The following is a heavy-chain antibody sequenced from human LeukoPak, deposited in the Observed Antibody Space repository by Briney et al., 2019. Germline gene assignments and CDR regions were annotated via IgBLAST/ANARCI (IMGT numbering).Heavy chain of an antibody. J-gene: IGHJ3*02. CDR2: INWNGGST. V-gene: IGHV3-20*04. D-gene: IGHD3-22*01. CDR1: GFTFDDYG. CDR3: ARDYDSSGYSDAFDI. Sequence: EGSLRLSCAASGFTFDDYGMSWVRQAPGKGLEWVSGINWNGGSTGYADSVKGRFTISRDNAKNSLYLQMNSLRAEDTALYYCARDYDSSGYSDAFDIWGQGTMDTVSS.